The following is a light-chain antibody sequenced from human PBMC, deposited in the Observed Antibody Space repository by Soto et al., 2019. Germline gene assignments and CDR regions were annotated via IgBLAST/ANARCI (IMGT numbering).Light chain of an antibody. CDR2: DAS. CDR1: QSVSSY. Sequence: ELVLTQSPATLSLSPGERATLSCRASQSVSSYLAWYQQKPGQAPRLLIYDASNRATGIPARFSGSGPGTDFTLTISSLEPEDFAVYYCQQRSNWPLTFGGGTKVDIK. V-gene: IGKV3D-11*02. CDR3: QQRSNWPLT. J-gene: IGKJ4*01.